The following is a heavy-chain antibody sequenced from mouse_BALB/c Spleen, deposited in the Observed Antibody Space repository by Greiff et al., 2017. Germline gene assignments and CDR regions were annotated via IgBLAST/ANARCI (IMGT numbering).Heavy chain of an antibody. J-gene: IGHJ1*01. CDR3: ARYQPAYYGNYRYWYFDV. CDR2: ISSGGGNT. CDR1: GFTFSSYT. D-gene: IGHD2-10*01. Sequence: EVQLVESGGGLVKPGGSLKLSCAASGFTFSSYTMSWVRQTPEKRLEWVATISSGGGNTYYPDSVKGRFTISRDNAKNNLYLQMSSLRSEDTALYYCARYQPAYYGNYRYWYFDVWGAGTTVTVSS. V-gene: IGHV5-9*03.